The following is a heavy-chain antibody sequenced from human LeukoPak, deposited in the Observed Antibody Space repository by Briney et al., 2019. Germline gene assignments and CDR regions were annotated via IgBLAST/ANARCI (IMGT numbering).Heavy chain of an antibody. CDR2: IYTSGTT. CDR3: ARGAPSDY. CDR1: GYSISGGSISSYY. J-gene: IGHJ4*02. V-gene: IGHV4-4*07. Sequence: PSETLSLTCTVSGYSISGGSISSYYWSWVRQPAGKGLEWIGRIYTSGTTNYNPSLKSRVTMSVDTSKNQFSLKLNSVTAADTAVYYWARGAPSDYWGQGTLVTVSS.